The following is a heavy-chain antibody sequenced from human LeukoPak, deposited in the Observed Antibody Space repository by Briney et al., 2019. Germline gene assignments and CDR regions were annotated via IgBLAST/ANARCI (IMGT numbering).Heavy chain of an antibody. CDR1: GFTFSTSW. V-gene: IGHV3-7*01. D-gene: IGHD2-21*02. CDR2: INQDGSET. CDR3: ARWAGRCGGDCQSKDP. J-gene: IGHJ5*02. Sequence: PGGSLRLSCVGSGFTFSTSWMHWVRQAPGKGPEYVAYINQDGSETNYVDSVKGRFTISRDNTRNSLFLQMYSLRDEDTAIYYCARWAGRCGGDCQSKDPWGLGTLVIVSS.